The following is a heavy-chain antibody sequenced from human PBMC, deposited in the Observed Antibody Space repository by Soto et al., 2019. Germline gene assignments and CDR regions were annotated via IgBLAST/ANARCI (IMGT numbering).Heavy chain of an antibody. D-gene: IGHD2-15*01. CDR1: GDSINSSSSY. CDR2: IYYRGNT. V-gene: IGHV4-39*01. CDR3: VRQDIYSLYFEP. J-gene: IGHJ5*02. Sequence: PSETLSLTCTVSGDSINSSSSYWGWIRQPPGKGLEWIGSIYYRGNTFYNPSLKSRVIISVDTSKNQFSLKLHSVTAADTAVYYSVRQDIYSLYFEPWGPGTLVTVSS.